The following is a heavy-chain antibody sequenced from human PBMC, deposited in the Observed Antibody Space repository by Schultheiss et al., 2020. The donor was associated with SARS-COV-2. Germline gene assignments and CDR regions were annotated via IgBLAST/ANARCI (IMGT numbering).Heavy chain of an antibody. CDR2: ISSSGDST. D-gene: IGHD3-22*01. CDR3: ARDRSPNYYDSSAFDY. J-gene: IGHJ4*02. V-gene: IGHV3-48*03. CDR1: GYTFTSYA. Sequence: SCKASGYTFTSYAMSWVRQAPGKGLEWVSYISSSGDSTYYADSVKGRFTISRDNAKNSLYLQMNSLRAEDTAVYYCARDRSPNYYDSSAFDYWGQGTLVTVSS.